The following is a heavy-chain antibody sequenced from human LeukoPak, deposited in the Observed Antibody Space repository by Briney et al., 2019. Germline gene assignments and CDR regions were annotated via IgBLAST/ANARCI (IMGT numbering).Heavy chain of an antibody. CDR3: TRDQMNY. CDR2: IFSNGDT. V-gene: IGHV3-53*01. Sequence: GGSLRLSCTASAFTVSRNYMLWVCQAPGKGLEWVSLIFSNGDTHYADSVKGRFTISRDTSKNTVSLQMNSLRVEDTAMYYCTRDQMNYWGQGTLVTVSS. D-gene: IGHD5-24*01. J-gene: IGHJ4*02. CDR1: AFTVSRNY.